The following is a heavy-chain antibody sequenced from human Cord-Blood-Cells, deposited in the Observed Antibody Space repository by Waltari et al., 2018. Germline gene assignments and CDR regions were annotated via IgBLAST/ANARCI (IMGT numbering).Heavy chain of an antibody. CDR1: GGSFSGYY. D-gene: IGHD2-2*01. Sequence: QVQLQQWGAGLLKPSETLSLTCAVYGGSFSGYYWSLIRQPPGKGLEWIGEINHSGSTNYNPSLKSRVTISVDTSKNQFSLKLSSVTAADTAVYYCARTPLCGSTSCYDDGFDYWGQGTLVTVSS. V-gene: IGHV4-34*01. CDR3: ARTPLCGSTSCYDDGFDY. J-gene: IGHJ4*02. CDR2: INHSGST.